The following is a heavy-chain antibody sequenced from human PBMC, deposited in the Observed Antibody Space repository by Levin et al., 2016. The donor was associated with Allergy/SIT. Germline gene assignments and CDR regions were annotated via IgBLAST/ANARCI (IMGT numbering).Heavy chain of an antibody. CDR3: AIALWFGELQTDY. Sequence: SETLSLTCAVYGGSFSGYYWSWIRQPPGKGLEWIGEINHSGSTNYNPSLKSRVTISVDTSKNQFSLKLSSVTAADTAVYYCAIALWFGELQTDYWGQGTLVTVSS. CDR2: INHSGST. V-gene: IGHV4-34*01. D-gene: IGHD3-10*01. J-gene: IGHJ4*02. CDR1: GGSFSGYY.